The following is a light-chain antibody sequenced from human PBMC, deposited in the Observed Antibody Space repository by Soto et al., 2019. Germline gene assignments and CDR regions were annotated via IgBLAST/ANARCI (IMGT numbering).Light chain of an antibody. Sequence: IQLTQSPSSLSASVGDSVTIACRASQGISRYLSWYQQKPGRAPKLLISAASTLQSGVPARFSGSGSGTDFTLSITSLQPEDFATYYCQQRNTYTVICGGVTKVDIK. CDR3: QQRNTYTVI. V-gene: IGKV1-9*01. J-gene: IGKJ4*01. CDR1: QGISRY. CDR2: AAS.